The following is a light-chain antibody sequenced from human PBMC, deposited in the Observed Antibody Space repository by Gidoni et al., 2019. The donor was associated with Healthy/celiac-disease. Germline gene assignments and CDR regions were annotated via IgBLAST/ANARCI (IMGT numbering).Light chain of an antibody. V-gene: IGKV4-1*01. CDR2: WAS. CDR3: QQYYSTLYT. CDR1: QSLLYSSNNKNY. Sequence: EIGMTKSPDSLAVSLGARATIHCKSSQSLLYSSNNKNYLAWYQQTPGQPPRLLLYWASTRVSGVPDRFSGSGSGTDFTLTISSLQAEYVAVYYCQQYYSTLYTFGQGTKLEIK. J-gene: IGKJ2*01.